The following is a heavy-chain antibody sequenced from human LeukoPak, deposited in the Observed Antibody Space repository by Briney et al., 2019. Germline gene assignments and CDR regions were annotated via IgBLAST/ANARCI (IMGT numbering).Heavy chain of an antibody. D-gene: IGHD2-2*03. CDR3: AKDGDCSSTSCRKVPYYYGMDV. J-gene: IGHJ6*02. V-gene: IGHV3-21*04. CDR1: GFTFNTYN. Sequence: GGSLRLSCAASGFTFNTYNMNWVRQAPGKGLEWVSSISSSSTYIYYADSVKGRFTISRDNAKNSLYLQMNSLRAEDTALYYCAKDGDCSSTSCRKVPYYYGMDVWGQGTTVTVSS. CDR2: ISSSSTYI.